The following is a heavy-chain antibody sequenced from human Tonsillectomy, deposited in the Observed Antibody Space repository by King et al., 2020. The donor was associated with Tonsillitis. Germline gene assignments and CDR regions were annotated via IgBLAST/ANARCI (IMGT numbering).Heavy chain of an antibody. Sequence: VQLVESGGGVVQPGGSLRLSCVASGFTFMTYGMHWVRQAPGKGLDWVAVIWFDGSHKFYEDSVKGRFTISRDNSKNTLYLQMNSLRVEDSAVYYCAKVYCSRSSCPTWGESIYYDYYGMDVWGQGTTVTVSS. J-gene: IGHJ6*02. D-gene: IGHD2-2*01. CDR2: IWFDGSHK. CDR3: AKVYCSRSSCPTWGESIYYDYYGMDV. CDR1: GFTFMTYG. V-gene: IGHV3-33*06.